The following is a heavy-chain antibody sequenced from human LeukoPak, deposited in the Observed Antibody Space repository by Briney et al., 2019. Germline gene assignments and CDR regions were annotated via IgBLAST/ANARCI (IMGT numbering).Heavy chain of an antibody. CDR3: AKAQQRYCSSTSCYGFDP. D-gene: IGHD2-2*01. CDR1: GFTFDDYA. Sequence: PGGSLRLSCAASGFTFDDYAMHWVRQAPGKGPEWVSGISWNSGSIGYADSVKGRFTISRDNAKNSLYLQMNSLRAEDTALYYCAKAQQRYCSSTSCYGFDPWGQGTLVTVSS. CDR2: ISWNSGSI. V-gene: IGHV3-9*01. J-gene: IGHJ5*02.